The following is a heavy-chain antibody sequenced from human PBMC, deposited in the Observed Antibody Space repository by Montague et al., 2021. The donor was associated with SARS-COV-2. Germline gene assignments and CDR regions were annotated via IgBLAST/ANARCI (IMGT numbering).Heavy chain of an antibody. CDR1: GGSISGYY. CDR2: IHYSGST. CDR3: ARLLRSCSNGVCRTYYYYAMDV. V-gene: IGHV4-59*01. Sequence: SETLSLTCTVSGGSISGYYWSWIRQSPGKGLEWIGNIHYSGSTKYNPXXXSRVTVSVDRSKNQVSLKLSSVTPADTAVYYCARLLRSCSNGVCRTYYYYAMDVWGQGTTVTVSS. D-gene: IGHD2-8*01. J-gene: IGHJ6*02.